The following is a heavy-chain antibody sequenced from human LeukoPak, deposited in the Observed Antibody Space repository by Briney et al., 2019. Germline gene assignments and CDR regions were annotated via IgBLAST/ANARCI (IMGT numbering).Heavy chain of an antibody. CDR2: VTGSGGST. D-gene: IGHD2-2*01. Sequence: GGSLRLSCAASGFTFSNYAMSWVRQAPGKGLEWVSGVTGSGGSTNYADSVKGRFTISRDSSKNTLYLQMNSLRVEDTAVYYCAKRSGFSSTTSRYHLFDYWGQGTLVTVSS. J-gene: IGHJ4*02. CDR3: AKRSGFSSTTSRYHLFDY. V-gene: IGHV3-23*01. CDR1: GFTFSNYA.